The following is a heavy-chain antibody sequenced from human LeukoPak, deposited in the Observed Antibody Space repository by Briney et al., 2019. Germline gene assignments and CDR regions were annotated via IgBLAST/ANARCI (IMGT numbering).Heavy chain of an antibody. CDR3: ARGVSSWGY. V-gene: IGHV3-7*01. CDR1: GFTFTNDW. CDR2: IKQDASEK. J-gene: IGHJ4*02. Sequence: GGSLRLSCAASGFTFTNDWMSSMRQAPGKGLEWVANIKQDASEKYYVDSVKGRFTISRDNAKNSLYLQMNSLRVDDTAVYYCARGVSSWGYWGQGTLVTVSS. D-gene: IGHD6-6*01.